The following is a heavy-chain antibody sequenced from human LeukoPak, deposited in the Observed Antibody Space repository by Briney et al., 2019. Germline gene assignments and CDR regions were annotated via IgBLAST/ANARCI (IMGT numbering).Heavy chain of an antibody. J-gene: IGHJ4*02. Sequence: GGSLRLSCAASGFTLSSYAMSWVRQGPGKGLEWVSAISVSGNTYHADSVKGRFTISRDSSKNILYLQMNSLRAGDAAVYYCAKAPVTTCSGAYCYPFDYWSQGTLVTVSS. CDR1: GFTLSSYA. V-gene: IGHV3-23*01. CDR3: AKAPVTTCSGAYCYPFDY. CDR2: ISVSGNT. D-gene: IGHD2-15*01.